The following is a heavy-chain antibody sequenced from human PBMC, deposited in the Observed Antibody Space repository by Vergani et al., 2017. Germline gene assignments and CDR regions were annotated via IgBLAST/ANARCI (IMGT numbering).Heavy chain of an antibody. CDR1: GGSISSYY. D-gene: IGHD6-6*01. Sequence: QVQLQESGPGLVKPSETLSLTCTVSGGSISSYYWSWIRQPPGKGLEWIGYIYYSGSTNYNPSLKSRVTISVDTSKNQFSLKLSSVTAADTAVYYCARWAPYSSSSGYYYYMDVWGKGTTVTVSS. CDR2: IYYSGST. J-gene: IGHJ6*03. CDR3: ARWAPYSSSSGYYYYMDV. V-gene: IGHV4-59*01.